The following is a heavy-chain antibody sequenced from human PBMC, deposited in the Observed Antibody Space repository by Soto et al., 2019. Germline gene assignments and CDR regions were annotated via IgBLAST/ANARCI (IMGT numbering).Heavy chain of an antibody. D-gene: IGHD2-2*01. Sequence: SETLSLTCAVYGGSFSGYYWTWIRQSPEKXLEWIGEVNHSGTTYYNPSLKTRVTISVHTPKNQFSLKMSSVTAADTAVYYCARGIGYCSSINCYSSRRLRFDSWGQGTLVTAS. J-gene: IGHJ4*02. CDR2: VNHSGTT. CDR3: ARGIGYCSSINCYSSRRLRFDS. V-gene: IGHV4-34*01. CDR1: GGSFSGYY.